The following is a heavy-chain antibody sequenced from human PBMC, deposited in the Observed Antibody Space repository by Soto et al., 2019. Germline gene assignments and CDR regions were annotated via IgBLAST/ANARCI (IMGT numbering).Heavy chain of an antibody. V-gene: IGHV1-8*02. CDR2: MNPNSGNT. Sequence: ASVKVSCKASGYTFTGYYMHWVRQAPGQGLEWMGWMNPNSGNTGYAQKFQGRVTMTRNTSISTAYMELSSLRSEDTAVYYCARGSSTVPSDYWGQGTLVTVSS. D-gene: IGHD4-4*01. J-gene: IGHJ4*02. CDR1: GYTFTGYY. CDR3: ARGSSTVPSDY.